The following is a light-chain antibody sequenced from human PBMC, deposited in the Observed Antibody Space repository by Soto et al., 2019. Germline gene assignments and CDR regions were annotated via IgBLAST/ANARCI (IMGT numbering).Light chain of an antibody. Sequence: MTQPPICLPASRGEPACLSSAASRRGLHSSGYTNLAWYQQKPGQPPKLLIYWASTRATGVPDRFSGSGSGTDFTLTISRLEPEDFAVYYCQQYGSSPWTFGQGTKVDIK. CDR3: QQYGSSPWT. CDR1: RRGLHSSGYTN. CDR2: WAS. V-gene: IGKV4-1*01. J-gene: IGKJ1*01.